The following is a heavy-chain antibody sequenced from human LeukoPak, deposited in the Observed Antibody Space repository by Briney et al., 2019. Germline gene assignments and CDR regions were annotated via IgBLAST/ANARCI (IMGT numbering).Heavy chain of an antibody. CDR2: ISYDGSNK. CDR1: GFTFSSYG. V-gene: IGHV3-30*18. D-gene: IGHD3-22*01. Sequence: PGGSLRLSYAASGFTFSSYGMHWVRQAPGKGLEWVAVISYDGSNKYYADSVKGRFTISRDNSKNTLYLQMNRLRAEDTAVYYCAKSSGYYYYYYGMDVWGQGTTVTVSS. CDR3: AKSSGYYYYYYGMDV. J-gene: IGHJ6*02.